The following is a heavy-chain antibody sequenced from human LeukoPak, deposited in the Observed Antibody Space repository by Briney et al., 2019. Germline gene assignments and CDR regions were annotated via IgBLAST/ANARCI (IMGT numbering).Heavy chain of an antibody. CDR3: ARGVGATTSDY. CDR1: GFTFSSYS. D-gene: IGHD1-26*01. J-gene: IGHJ4*02. Sequence: PGGSLRLSCAASGFTFSSYSVNWVRQAPGKGLEWVSSISSSSSYIYYADSVEGRFTISRDNAKNSLYLQMNSLRAEDTAVYYCARGVGATTSDYWGQGTLVTVSS. CDR2: ISSSSSYI. V-gene: IGHV3-21*01.